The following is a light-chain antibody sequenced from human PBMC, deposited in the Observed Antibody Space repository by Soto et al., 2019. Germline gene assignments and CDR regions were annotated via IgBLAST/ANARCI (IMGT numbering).Light chain of an antibody. CDR2: EAS. Sequence: DIKITQPPAAVPASIGDRVTIHCRASQSISTCLAWYQQKSGKAPKLLIYEASSLGSGVPSRFSGSGSGTEFTLTISSLQPDGFATYYWQQYNIYSETFGQGTNV. CDR3: QQYNIYSET. V-gene: IGKV1-5*03. CDR1: QSISTC. J-gene: IGKJ1*01.